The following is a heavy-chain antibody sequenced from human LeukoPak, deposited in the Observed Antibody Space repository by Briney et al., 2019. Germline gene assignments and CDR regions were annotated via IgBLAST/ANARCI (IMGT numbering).Heavy chain of an antibody. CDR1: GFTFSRYW. D-gene: IGHD2-15*01. J-gene: IGHJ3*02. CDR2: IKQDGSEK. V-gene: IGHV3-7*01. CDR3: ARDAYCSGGSCYLFGAFDI. Sequence: PGGSLRLSCEASGFTFSRYWMSWVRQAPGKGLEWVANIKQDGSEKYYVDSVKGRFTISRDNAKNSLYLQMNSLRAEETAVYYCARDAYCSGGSCYLFGAFDIWGQRIMVTVSS.